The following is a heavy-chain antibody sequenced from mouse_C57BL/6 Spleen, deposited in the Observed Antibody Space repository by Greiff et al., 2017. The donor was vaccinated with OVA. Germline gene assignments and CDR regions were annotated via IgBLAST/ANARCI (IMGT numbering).Heavy chain of an antibody. V-gene: IGHV1-55*01. Sequence: QVQLQQPGAELVKPGASVTMSCKASGYTLTSYWIHWVKQRPGQGLEWIGDICPGGGSTNNTEMIKSKATLTVDTSSSTAYMQLSILTSEDSAVYYCARCNPWFAYWGQGTLVTVSA. CDR2: ICPGGGST. CDR1: GYTLTSYW. CDR3: ARCNPWFAY. D-gene: IGHD2-1*01. J-gene: IGHJ3*01.